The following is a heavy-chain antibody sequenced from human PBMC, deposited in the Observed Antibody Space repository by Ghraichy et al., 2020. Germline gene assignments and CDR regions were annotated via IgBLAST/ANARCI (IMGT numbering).Heavy chain of an antibody. J-gene: IGHJ6*02. CDR1: GYSLIDFY. CDR2: VSPGSGET. D-gene: IGHD3-16*02. Sequence: ASVKVSCKTSGYSLIDFYMYWVRQAPGQGLEWLGRVSPGSGETKYAQKFQGRITLTRDTSISTAYMELSSLKSDDTAVYYCARARSYHDGMDVWGQGTTVTVSS. V-gene: IGHV1-2*06. CDR3: ARARSYHDGMDV.